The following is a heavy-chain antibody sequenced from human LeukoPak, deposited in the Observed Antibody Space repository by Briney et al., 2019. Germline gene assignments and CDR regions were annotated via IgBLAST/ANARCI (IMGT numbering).Heavy chain of an antibody. J-gene: IGHJ6*02. Sequence: ASVKVSCTAFGGTFSSHAISWVRQAPGQGLEWMGGFDPEDGETIYARKFQGRVTMTEDTSTDTAYMELSSLRSEDTAVYFCAVSLTTGGYYGMDVWGQGTTVTVSS. CDR1: GGTFSSHA. V-gene: IGHV1-24*01. CDR3: AVSLTTGGYYGMDV. D-gene: IGHD1-1*01. CDR2: FDPEDGET.